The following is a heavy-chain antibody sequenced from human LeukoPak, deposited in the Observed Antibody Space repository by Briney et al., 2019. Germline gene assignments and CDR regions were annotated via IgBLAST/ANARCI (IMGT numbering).Heavy chain of an antibody. CDR2: INPNSGGT. CDR3: ARVRLKYYDILTGPRGFDY. J-gene: IGHJ4*02. Sequence: ASVKVSCKASGYTFTGYYMHWVRQAPGQGLEWMGWINPNSGGTNYAQKFQGRVTMTRDTSISTAYMELSRLRSDDTAVYYCARVRLKYYDILTGPRGFDYWGQGTLLTVSS. D-gene: IGHD3-9*01. CDR1: GYTFTGYY. V-gene: IGHV1-2*02.